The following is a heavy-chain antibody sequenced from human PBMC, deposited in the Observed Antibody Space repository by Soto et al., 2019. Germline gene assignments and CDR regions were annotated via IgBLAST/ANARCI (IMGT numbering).Heavy chain of an antibody. V-gene: IGHV3-21*01. CDR3: ARDWGGEGTFDY. Sequence: EVQLVESGGGLVKPGGSLRLSCAASGFTLSSYSMNWVRQAPGKGLEWVSSISSSSSYIYYADSVKGRFTISRDNAKNSLYLQMNSLSAEDTAVYYCARDWGGEGTFDYWGQGTRVTVSS. CDR2: ISSSSSYI. D-gene: IGHD3-16*01. CDR1: GFTLSSYS. J-gene: IGHJ4*02.